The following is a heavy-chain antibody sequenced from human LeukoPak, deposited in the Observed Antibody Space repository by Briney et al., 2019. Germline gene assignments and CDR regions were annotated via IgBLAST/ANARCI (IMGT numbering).Heavy chain of an antibody. V-gene: IGHV4-39*07. D-gene: IGHD6-6*01. CDR2: INYRGNT. CDR3: ARVTYRSSSPFFNF. CDR1: GDSDNNTNYY. Sequence: SETLSLTCNVSGDSDNNTNYYWAWIRQPPGKGLEWIGSINYRGNTYFNPSLKSRITLSVDSSMNQFSLKLTSVTAADTAMFFCARVTYRSSSPFFNFWGQGTLVTVSS. J-gene: IGHJ4*02.